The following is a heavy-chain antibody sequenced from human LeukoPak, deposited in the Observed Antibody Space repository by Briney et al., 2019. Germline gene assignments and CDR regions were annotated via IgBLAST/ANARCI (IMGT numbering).Heavy chain of an antibody. CDR2: IYYSGST. J-gene: IGHJ4*02. V-gene: IGHV4-59*11. Sequence: SETLSLTCTVSGGSISSHYGSWIRQPPGKGLEWIGYIYYSGSTNYNPSLKSRVTISVDTSKNQFSLKLSPVTAADTAVYYCARADHFWSGSFDYWGQGTLVTVSS. CDR1: GGSISSHY. CDR3: ARADHFWSGSFDY. D-gene: IGHD3-3*02.